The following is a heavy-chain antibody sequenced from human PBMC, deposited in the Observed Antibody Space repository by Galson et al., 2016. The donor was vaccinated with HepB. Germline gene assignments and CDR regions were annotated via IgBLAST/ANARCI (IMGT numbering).Heavy chain of an antibody. V-gene: IGHV5-51*01. CDR3: ARRGSEADFYFDF. CDR1: GYRLTNYW. CDR2: IYPDDSDT. J-gene: IGHJ4*02. Sequence: QSGAEVKKPGESLKISCKVSGYRLTNYWIGWVRQVPGKGLEWMGMIYPDDSDTRYSPSFKGQVTISVDKSIRTAFLQWSSLKASDTAIYFCARRGSEADFYFDFWGQGTLVSGSS. D-gene: IGHD6-19*01.